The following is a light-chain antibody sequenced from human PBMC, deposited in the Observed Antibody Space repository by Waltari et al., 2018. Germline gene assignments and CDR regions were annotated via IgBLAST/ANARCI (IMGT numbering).Light chain of an antibody. V-gene: IGKV1-39*01. CDR3: QQSYSTPRGLT. CDR2: GAS. CDR1: QTISRY. J-gene: IGKJ4*01. Sequence: DIQMTQSPSSLSASVGDRVTITCRASQTISRYLNWYQQKPGTAPKLLIYGASSMQSGVPSRFSGSGSGTDFTLTISSLQPEDVATYYCQQSYSTPRGLTFGGGTKVEIK.